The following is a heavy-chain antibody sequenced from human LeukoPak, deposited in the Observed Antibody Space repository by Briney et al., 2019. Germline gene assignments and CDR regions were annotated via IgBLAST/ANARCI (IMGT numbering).Heavy chain of an antibody. Sequence: GGSLRLSCAASGFTFSVYWMTWVRQAPGKGLEWVADIKEDGSEEYYVDSVKGRFTISRDNAQRSLFLQMKSLRAEDTAVYYCARDEGVVGLYAKWGQGTLVTVST. V-gene: IGHV3-7*05. CDR2: IKEDGSEE. J-gene: IGHJ4*02. CDR1: GFTFSVYW. CDR3: ARDEGVVGLYAK. D-gene: IGHD2/OR15-2a*01.